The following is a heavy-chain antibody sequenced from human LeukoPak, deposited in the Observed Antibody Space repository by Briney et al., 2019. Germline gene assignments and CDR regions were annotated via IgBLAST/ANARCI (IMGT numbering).Heavy chain of an antibody. CDR1: GFTFSSYG. Sequence: SGGSLRLSCAASGFTFSSYGMHWVRQAPGKGLEWVAFIRYDGSNKYYADSVKGRFTISRDNSKSTLYLQMNSLRAEDTAVYYCAKTYYDSSGYDIDYWGQGTLVTVSS. CDR3: AKTYYDSSGYDIDY. V-gene: IGHV3-30*02. D-gene: IGHD3-22*01. CDR2: IRYDGSNK. J-gene: IGHJ4*02.